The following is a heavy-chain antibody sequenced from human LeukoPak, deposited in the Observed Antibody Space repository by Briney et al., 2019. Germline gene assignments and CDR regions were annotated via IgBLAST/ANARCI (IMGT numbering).Heavy chain of an antibody. J-gene: IGHJ5*02. V-gene: IGHV3-11*01. CDR2: ISSSGSTI. D-gene: IGHD1-26*01. Sequence: PGGSLRLSCAASGFTFSDYYMSWIRQAPGKGLEWVSYISSSGSTIYYADSVKGRFTISRDNAKNSLYLQMNSLRAEDTAVYYCASRDGGKWELSSYNWFDPWGQGTLVTVSS. CDR1: GFTFSDYY. CDR3: ASRDGGKWELSSYNWFDP.